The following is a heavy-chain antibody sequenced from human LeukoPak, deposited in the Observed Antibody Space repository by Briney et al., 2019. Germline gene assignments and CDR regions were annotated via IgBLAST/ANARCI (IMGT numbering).Heavy chain of an antibody. CDR1: GGSITTYY. J-gene: IGHJ5*02. CDR3: ARRVTSNWFDP. D-gene: IGHD2-21*02. Sequence: PSETLSLTCTVSGGSITTYYWSWIRQPPGEGLEWIAYIYYTGSTNYNPSLKGRVTISVDTSKNQFSLKLSSVTAADTAVYYCARRVTSNWFDPWGQGTLVTVSS. CDR2: IYYTGST. V-gene: IGHV4-59*08.